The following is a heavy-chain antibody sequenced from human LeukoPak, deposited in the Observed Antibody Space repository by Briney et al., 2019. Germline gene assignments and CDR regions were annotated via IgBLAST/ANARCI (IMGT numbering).Heavy chain of an antibody. Sequence: ASVKVSCKASGGTFSSYAISWVRQAPGQGLEWMGGIIPIFGTANYAQKFQGRVTITADKSTSTAYMELSSLRSEDTAVYYCASARSFLIGEKVFDYWGQGTLVTVSS. D-gene: IGHD3-10*01. CDR2: IIPIFGTA. V-gene: IGHV1-69*06. J-gene: IGHJ4*02. CDR1: GGTFSSYA. CDR3: ASARSFLIGEKVFDY.